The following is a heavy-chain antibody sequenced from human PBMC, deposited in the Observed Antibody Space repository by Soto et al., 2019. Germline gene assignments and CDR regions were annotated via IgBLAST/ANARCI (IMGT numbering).Heavy chain of an antibody. CDR2: IYWDDDK. CDR1: GFSLSTNGVG. CDR3: AHGAGFQGNWNGGYFYF. V-gene: IGHV2-5*02. Sequence: QITLQESGPTRVKPTQTLTLTCTFSGFSLSTNGVGVGWIRQPPGKALERLALIYWDDDKRGSPSLKSRLTITKDTSKNQMVITMTNLVPVDTGPYDGAHGAGFQGNWNGGYFYFWGQGALVTVSS. D-gene: IGHD1-1*01. J-gene: IGHJ4*02.